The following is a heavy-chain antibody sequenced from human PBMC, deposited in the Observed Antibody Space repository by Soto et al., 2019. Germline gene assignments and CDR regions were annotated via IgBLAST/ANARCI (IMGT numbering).Heavy chain of an antibody. CDR2: ISGSGGST. CDR1: GFTFSNYP. Sequence: PGGSLRLSCAASGFTFSNYPMSWVRQAPGKGLEWVSTISGSGGSTSYADSAKGRFTISRDNSKNTLFLQLNSLRAEDTALYYCANLMSDTGDYYYYYGMDVWGQGTTVTVSS. CDR3: ANLMSDTGDYYYYYGMDV. D-gene: IGHD5-18*01. V-gene: IGHV3-23*01. J-gene: IGHJ6*02.